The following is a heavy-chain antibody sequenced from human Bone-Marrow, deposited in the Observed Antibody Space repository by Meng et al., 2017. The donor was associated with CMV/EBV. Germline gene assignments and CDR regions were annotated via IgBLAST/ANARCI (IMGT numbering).Heavy chain of an antibody. V-gene: IGHV3-53*01. Sequence: GESLKISCAASGFTVSSNYMSWVRQAPGKGLECVSVIYSAGSTYYADSVKGRFTISRDNAKNSLYLQMNSLRAEDTAVYYCARGPRGQPTPGDYWGQGPLVTVSS. D-gene: IGHD3-10*01. J-gene: IGHJ4*02. CDR3: ARGPRGQPTPGDY. CDR2: IYSAGST. CDR1: GFTVSSNY.